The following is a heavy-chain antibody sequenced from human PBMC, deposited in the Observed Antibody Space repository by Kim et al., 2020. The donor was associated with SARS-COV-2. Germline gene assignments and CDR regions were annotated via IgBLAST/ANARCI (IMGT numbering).Heavy chain of an antibody. CDR3: SRPNSEKYPWAFDL. CDR2: VSAAFNT. V-gene: IGHV3-53*01. CDR1: GITVGVNY. Sequence: GGSLRLSCAVSGITVGVNYMSWVRQAPGKGLEWVSFVSAAFNTYYAESVKGRFSIARDDSKNILYLELSSLRADDTAVYYCSRPNSEKYPWAFDLWGQGT. D-gene: IGHD2-8*01. J-gene: IGHJ3*01.